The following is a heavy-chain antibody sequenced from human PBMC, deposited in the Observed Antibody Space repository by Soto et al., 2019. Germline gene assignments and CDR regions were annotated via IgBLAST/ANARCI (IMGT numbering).Heavy chain of an antibody. D-gene: IGHD5-12*01. CDR2: ISSSGSTI. V-gene: IGHV3-11*01. Sequence: PGGSLRLSCAASGFTFSDYYTSWIRQAPGKGLEWVSYISSSGSTIYYADSVKGRFTISRDNAKNSLYLQMNSLRAEDTAVYYCARGRSMVASYYFDYWGQGTLVTVSS. CDR3: ARGRSMVASYYFDY. CDR1: GFTFSDYY. J-gene: IGHJ4*02.